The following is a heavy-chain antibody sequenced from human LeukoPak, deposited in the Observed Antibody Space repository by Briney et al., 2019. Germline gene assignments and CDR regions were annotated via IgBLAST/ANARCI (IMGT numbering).Heavy chain of an antibody. V-gene: IGHV1-2*02. CDR2: INPNSGGT. CDR1: GYTFTGYY. CDR3: ARVAAVAGESFDY. Sequence: ASVKVSCKASGYTFTGYYMHWVRQAPGQGLEWMGWINPNSGGTNYAQKFQGRVTMTRDTSISTAYMELSRLRSDDTAVYYCARVAAVAGESFDYWGQGTVVTVSS. D-gene: IGHD6-19*01. J-gene: IGHJ4*02.